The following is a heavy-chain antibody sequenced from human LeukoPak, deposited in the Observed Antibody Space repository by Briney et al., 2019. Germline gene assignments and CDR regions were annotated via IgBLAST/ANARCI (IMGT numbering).Heavy chain of an antibody. D-gene: IGHD3-3*01. J-gene: IGHJ4*02. V-gene: IGHV3-30*02. CDR2: IRYDGSDK. Sequence: PGGSLRLSCAASGFTFSSCGMHWVRQAPGKGLEWVAYIRYDGSDKFYIDSVKGRFTIARDNSKDTLYLQLSSLRPEDTAIYFCVKDSGVGASWFGYWGQGTPVAVSP. CDR3: VKDSGVGASWFGY. CDR1: GFTFSSCG.